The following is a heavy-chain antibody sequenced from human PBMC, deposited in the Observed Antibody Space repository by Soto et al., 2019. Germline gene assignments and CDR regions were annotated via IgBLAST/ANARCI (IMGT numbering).Heavy chain of an antibody. CDR3: ARRLRDTATHFYNWFDP. J-gene: IGHJ5*02. CDR1: GGAFSSADFF. CDR2: IRYDGTA. Sequence: QVQLQESGPGLVQPSQTLSLTCTVSGGAFSSADFFWTWIRQSPGRGLEWLMNIRYDGTAYPNPSLKSRLTVSVDTSNNQFSLNLHFVTAADTAVYYCARRLRDTATHFYNWFDPWGQGTLVTVSS. V-gene: IGHV4-30-4*01. D-gene: IGHD2-21*01.